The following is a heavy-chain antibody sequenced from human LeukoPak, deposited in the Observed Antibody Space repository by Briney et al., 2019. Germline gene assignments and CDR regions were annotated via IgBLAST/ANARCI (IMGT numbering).Heavy chain of an antibody. D-gene: IGHD1-1*01. Sequence: PGGSLRLSCAASGFTFSTYSMNWVRQAPGKGLEWVSFISSTSSYIYYADSVKGRFTISRDNAKNSLYLQMNSLRAEDTAVYYCARDMGRVQKYFQHWGQGTLVTVSS. V-gene: IGHV3-21*01. CDR3: ARDMGRVQKYFQH. J-gene: IGHJ1*01. CDR1: GFTFSTYS. CDR2: ISSTSSYI.